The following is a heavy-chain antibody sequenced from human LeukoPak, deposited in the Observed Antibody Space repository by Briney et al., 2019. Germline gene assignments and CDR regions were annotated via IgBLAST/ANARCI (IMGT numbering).Heavy chain of an antibody. CDR3: ARGDKNDFWSGSVDGFDI. D-gene: IGHD3-3*01. Sequence: PSETLSLTCAVYGGSFSGYYWSWIRQRPGKGLEWIGEINHSGSTNYNPSLKSRVTISVDTSKNQFSLKLSSVTAADTAVYYCARGDKNDFWSGSVDGFDIWGQGTMVTVSS. J-gene: IGHJ3*02. V-gene: IGHV4-34*01. CDR1: GGSFSGYY. CDR2: INHSGST.